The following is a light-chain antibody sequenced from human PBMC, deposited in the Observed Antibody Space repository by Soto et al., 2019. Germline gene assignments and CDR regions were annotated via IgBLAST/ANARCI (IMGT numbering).Light chain of an antibody. J-gene: IGKJ4*01. V-gene: IGKV1-39*01. CDR1: QRISNY. Sequence: DIKMTQSPSSLSASVGDRVTISCRASQRISNYLNWYQQKLGKAPKLLIYASSTLQSGVPSRFSGSGSGTDFTLTISSLQPEDFAAYYCQQSYSTPLTCGGGTKV. CDR3: QQSYSTPLT. CDR2: ASS.